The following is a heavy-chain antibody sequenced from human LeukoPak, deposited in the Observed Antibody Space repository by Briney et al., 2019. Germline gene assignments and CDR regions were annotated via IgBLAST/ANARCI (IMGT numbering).Heavy chain of an antibody. D-gene: IGHD2-15*01. V-gene: IGHV4-39*01. J-gene: IGHJ4*02. CDR3: ARHKGGGAHSFDH. Sequence: SETLSLTCSVSGDSLSSGRSYWAWIRQPPGKGLEWIGTIYYNGRTYYNPSLKSRVSISIDTSKGLFSMNLTSVTAAGTAFYFCARHKGGGAHSFDHWSQGALVTVSS. CDR1: GDSLSSGRSY. CDR2: IYYNGRT.